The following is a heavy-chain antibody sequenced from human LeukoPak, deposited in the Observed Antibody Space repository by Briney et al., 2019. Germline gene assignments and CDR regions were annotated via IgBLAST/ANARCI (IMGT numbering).Heavy chain of an antibody. CDR1: GFTFSSYA. D-gene: IGHD2-2*01. V-gene: IGHV3-23*01. J-gene: IGHJ4*02. CDR2: ISGSGGST. Sequence: GGSLRLSCAASGFTFSSYAMSWVRQAPGKGLEWVSAISGSGGSTYYADSVKGRFTISRDNSKNPLYLQMTSLRAKDTAVYYCAGGGQLLSFDYWGQGTLVTVSS. CDR3: AGGGQLLSFDY.